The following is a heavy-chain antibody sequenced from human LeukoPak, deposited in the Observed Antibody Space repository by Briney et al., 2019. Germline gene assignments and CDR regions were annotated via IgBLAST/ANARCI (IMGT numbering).Heavy chain of an antibody. CDR3: ARGVMGDRNDYFDY. J-gene: IGHJ4*02. V-gene: IGHV4-30-4*08. CDR2: IYYSGST. D-gene: IGHD3-16*01. Sequence: PSETLSLTCTVSGGSISSGDYYWSWIRQPPEKGLEWIGYIYYSGSTYYNPSLKSRVTISVDTSKNQFSLKLSSATAADTAVYYCARGVMGDRNDYFDYWGQGTLVTVSS. CDR1: GGSISSGDYY.